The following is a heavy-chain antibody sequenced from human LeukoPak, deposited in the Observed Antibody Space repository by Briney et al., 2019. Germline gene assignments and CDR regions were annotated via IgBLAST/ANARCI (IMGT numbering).Heavy chain of an antibody. CDR2: IYPGDSDT. Sequence: GESLQIPCMGSGYSFTSYWLGWVRQMPGKGLEWMGIIYPGDSDTRYSPSFQGQVTISADKSISTAYLQWSSLKASDTAMYYCARAMVRGVIANFDYWGQGTLVTVSS. CDR1: GYSFTSYW. CDR3: ARAMVRGVIANFDY. J-gene: IGHJ4*02. V-gene: IGHV5-51*01. D-gene: IGHD3-10*01.